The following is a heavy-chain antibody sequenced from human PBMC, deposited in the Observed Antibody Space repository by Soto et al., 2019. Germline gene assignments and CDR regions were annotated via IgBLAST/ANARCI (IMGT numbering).Heavy chain of an antibody. Sequence: ASVKVSCKASGGAFSSYAISWVRQAPGQGLEWMGGIIPIFGTANYAQKFQGRVTITADESTSTAYMELSSLRSEDTAVYYCAIQGQLAGGAFDYWGQGTLVTVSS. V-gene: IGHV1-69*13. CDR2: IIPIFGTA. CDR1: GGAFSSYA. J-gene: IGHJ4*02. CDR3: AIQGQLAGGAFDY. D-gene: IGHD6-6*01.